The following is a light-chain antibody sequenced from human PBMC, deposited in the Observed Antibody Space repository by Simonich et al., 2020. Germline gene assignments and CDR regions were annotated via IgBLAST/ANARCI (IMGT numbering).Light chain of an antibody. CDR1: SGSIASNY. CDR2: EDN. V-gene: IGLV6-57*03. Sequence: NFMLTHPHSVSESPGKTVTISCTRSSGSIASNYVQWYPQRPGSAPTTVSYEDNHRPAGVPDRFSGSIDSSSNSASLTISGLKTEDEADYYWQSYDSSGWVFGGGTKLTVL. J-gene: IGLJ3*02. CDR3: QSYDSSGWV.